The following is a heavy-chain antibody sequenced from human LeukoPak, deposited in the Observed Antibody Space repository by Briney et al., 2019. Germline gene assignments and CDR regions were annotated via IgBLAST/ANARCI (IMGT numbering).Heavy chain of an antibody. V-gene: IGHV3-23*01. D-gene: IGHD3-22*01. CDR2: ISSTGGTA. Sequence: GGSLRLSCAASGFTFSSFGMSWVRQAPGKGLEWVSAISSTGGTAYYADSVKGRFTISRDNSKNTLYLQMNSLRAEDTALYYCARASLYDNSAYYLDYWGQGTLVTVSS. J-gene: IGHJ4*02. CDR1: GFTFSSFG. CDR3: ARASLYDNSAYYLDY.